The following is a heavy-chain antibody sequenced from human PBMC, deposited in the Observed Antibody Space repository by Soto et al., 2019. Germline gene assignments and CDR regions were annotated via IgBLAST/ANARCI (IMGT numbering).Heavy chain of an antibody. D-gene: IGHD6-19*01. CDR1: GFTFSSYA. Sequence: EVQLLESGGGLVQPGGSLRLSCAASGFTFSSYAMSWVRQAPGKGLEWVSTITADGGGSFYADSVKGRLTISRDNSKNTLYLEIHNLRPEDTALYYCARDRGGSGWPEFDWWGQGTQVTVSS. J-gene: IGHJ4*02. V-gene: IGHV3-23*01. CDR3: ARDRGGSGWPEFDW. CDR2: ITADGGGS.